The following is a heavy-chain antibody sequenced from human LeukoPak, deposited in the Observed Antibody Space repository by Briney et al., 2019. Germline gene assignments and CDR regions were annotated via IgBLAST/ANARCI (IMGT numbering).Heavy chain of an antibody. V-gene: IGHV3-7*01. J-gene: IGHJ4*02. D-gene: IGHD3-10*01. CDR2: NKEDGTDK. Sequence: PGGSLRLSCAASGFTLSSYWMTWIRQAPGKGLEWVAHNKEDGTDKDYVDSVKGRFTISRDNTKNSLFLQLNSLRAEDTAVYYCVRDRGWFHFDLWGQGTLVTVSS. CDR1: GFTLSSYW. CDR3: VRDRGWFHFDL.